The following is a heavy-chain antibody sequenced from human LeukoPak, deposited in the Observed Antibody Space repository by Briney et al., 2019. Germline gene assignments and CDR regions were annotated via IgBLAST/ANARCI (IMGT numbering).Heavy chain of an antibody. J-gene: IGHJ5*02. D-gene: IGHD3-10*02. V-gene: IGHV1-8*01. CDR2: MNPNSGNT. Sequence: ASVKVSCKASGYTFTSYDINWVRQATGQGLEWMGWMNPNSGNTGYAQNFQGRLTMTRNTSISTVYMELSSLRSEDTAVYYCAGGPRSGDLSLGYWFDPWGQGTLVSVSS. CDR3: AGGPRSGDLSLGYWFDP. CDR1: GYTFTSYD.